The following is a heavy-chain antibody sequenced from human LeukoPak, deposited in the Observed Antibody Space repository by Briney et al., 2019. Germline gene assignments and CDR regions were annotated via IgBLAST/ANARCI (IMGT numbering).Heavy chain of an antibody. CDR2: ISYSGST. J-gene: IGHJ4*02. Sequence: SETLSLTCTVSGGSIISSGHYWDWIRQPPGEGLEWIGDISYSGSTYYNPSLRSRVTMSVDTSKNQFSLKLTSVTVADTAVYYCARHQHQQPHDYWGQGTLVTVSS. V-gene: IGHV4-39*01. D-gene: IGHD6-13*01. CDR3: ARHQHQQPHDY. CDR1: GGSIISSGHY.